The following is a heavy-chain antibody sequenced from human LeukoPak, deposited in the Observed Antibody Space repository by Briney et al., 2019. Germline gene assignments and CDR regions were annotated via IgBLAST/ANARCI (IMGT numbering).Heavy chain of an antibody. D-gene: IGHD3-10*01. V-gene: IGHV1-2*02. CDR1: GYTFTGYY. CDR2: INPNSGGT. J-gene: IGHJ4*02. Sequence: ASVKVSCKPSGYTFTGYYMHWVRQAPAQGLEWMGWINPNSGGTNYAQKFQGRVTMTRDTSISTAYMELSRLRSDDTAVYYCVRDTELLWFGEPYWGQGTLVTVSS. CDR3: VRDTELLWFGEPY.